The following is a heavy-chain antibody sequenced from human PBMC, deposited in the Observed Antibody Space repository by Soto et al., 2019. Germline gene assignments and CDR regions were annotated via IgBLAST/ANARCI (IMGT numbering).Heavy chain of an antibody. CDR3: ARLAAAGTNNSFDP. D-gene: IGHD6-13*01. V-gene: IGHV5-51*01. Sequence: GESPKISCKGSGYSFTSYWIGWVRQMPGKGLEWMGIIYPGDSDTRYSPSFQGQVTISADKSISAAYLQWSSLKASDTAMYYCARLAAAGTNNSFDPWGQGTLGTVSS. CDR1: GYSFTSYW. CDR2: IYPGDSDT. J-gene: IGHJ5*02.